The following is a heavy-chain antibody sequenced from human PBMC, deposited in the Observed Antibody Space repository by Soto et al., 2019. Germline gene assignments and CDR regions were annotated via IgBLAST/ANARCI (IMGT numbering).Heavy chain of an antibody. CDR1: GGSISSSSYY. CDR2: IYYSGST. CDR3: SRTYDGPWSGNQLCAFDI. V-gene: IGHV4-39*01. J-gene: IGHJ3*02. D-gene: IGHD3-3*01. Sequence: SETLSLTCTVSGGSISSSSYYWGWIRQPPGKGLEWIGSIYYSGSTYYNPSLKSRVTISVNTSKNQFSLKLSSVTAADTAVYYCSRTYDGPWSGNQLCAFDIWGQGTMVTVSS.